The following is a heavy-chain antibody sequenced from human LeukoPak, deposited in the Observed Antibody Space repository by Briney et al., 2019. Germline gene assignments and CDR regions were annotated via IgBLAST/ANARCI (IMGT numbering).Heavy chain of an antibody. V-gene: IGHV1-46*01. J-gene: IGHJ3*01. CDR2: NDPSGGST. D-gene: IGHD1-14*01. CDR3: ASEVATTVFDL. CDR1: GYTFTRYY. Sequence: ASVKVSCTASGYTFTRYYIHWVRPAPGQGLEWRGINDPSGGSTSYAQKCQGSITMTRDKSKSTVYMELMSPGAEDADLCDCASEVATTVFDLWGQGTMVTVSS.